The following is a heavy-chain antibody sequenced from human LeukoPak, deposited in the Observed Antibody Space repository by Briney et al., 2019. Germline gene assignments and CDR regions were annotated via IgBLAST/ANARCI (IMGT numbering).Heavy chain of an antibody. J-gene: IGHJ4*02. V-gene: IGHV4-61*02. CDR1: GGSISSGSYY. D-gene: IGHD5-24*01. Sequence: PSQTLSLTCTVSGGSISSGSYYWSWIRQHAGKGLEWIGRIYTSGSTNYNPSLKSRVTISVDTSKNQFSLKLSSVTAADTAVYYCAREGSRDGYDYWGQGTLVTVSS. CDR3: AREGSRDGYDY. CDR2: IYTSGST.